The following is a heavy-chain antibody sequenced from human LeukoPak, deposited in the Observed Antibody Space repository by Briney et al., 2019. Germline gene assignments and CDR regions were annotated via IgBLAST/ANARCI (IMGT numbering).Heavy chain of an antibody. J-gene: IGHJ3*02. V-gene: IGHV1-46*01. CDR3: ARATENDAFDI. Sequence: ASVKVSCKASGYTFTSYYMHWVRQAPGQGLEWMGIINPSGGSTSYAQKFQGRVTMTRDTSTSTVYKELSSLRSEDTAVYYCARATENDAFDIWGQGTMVTVSS. CDR2: INPSGGST. CDR1: GYTFTSYY.